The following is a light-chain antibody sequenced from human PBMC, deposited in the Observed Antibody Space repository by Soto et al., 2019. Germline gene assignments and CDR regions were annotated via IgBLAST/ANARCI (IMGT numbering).Light chain of an antibody. CDR3: DSYTSSRAYV. J-gene: IGLJ1*01. CDR2: EVS. CDR1: SGDIGSYNY. Sequence: QSALTQPASVSGSPGQSITISCTGTSGDIGSYNYVSWYQQQAGKAPKLIIHEVSNRPSGVSNRFSGSKSGNTASLTISGLQAEDEADYYCDSYTSSRAYVFGIGTKVTVL. V-gene: IGLV2-14*01.